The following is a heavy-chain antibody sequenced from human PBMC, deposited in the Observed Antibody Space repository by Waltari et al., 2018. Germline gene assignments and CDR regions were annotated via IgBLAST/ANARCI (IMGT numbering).Heavy chain of an antibody. Sequence: QLQLQESGPGLVKPSETLSLTCTVSGGSIRSSSYYWGWIRQPPGKGLEWIGSIYYSGSTYYNPSLKSRVTISVDTSKNQFSLKLSSVTAADTAVYYCARTYSSSSGDAFDIWGQGTMVTVSS. CDR2: IYYSGST. D-gene: IGHD6-6*01. J-gene: IGHJ3*02. CDR1: GGSIRSSSYY. V-gene: IGHV4-39*07. CDR3: ARTYSSSSGDAFDI.